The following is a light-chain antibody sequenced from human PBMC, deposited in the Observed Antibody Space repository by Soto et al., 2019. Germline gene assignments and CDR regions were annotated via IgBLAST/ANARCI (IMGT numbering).Light chain of an antibody. CDR2: GAS. Sequence: EIVLTQSPGTLSLSPGERGTLSCRASQSLTSNSLAWYQKRPGQAPRLLVYGASTRVTDIPDRFSGSGSGTDFTLTINGLEPDDFAVYYCQQYGDSPPSTFGQGTKME. CDR1: QSLTSNS. CDR3: QQYGDSPPST. V-gene: IGKV3-20*01. J-gene: IGKJ1*01.